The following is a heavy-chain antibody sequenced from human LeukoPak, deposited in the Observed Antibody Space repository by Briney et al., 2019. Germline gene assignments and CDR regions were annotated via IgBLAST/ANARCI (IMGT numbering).Heavy chain of an antibody. D-gene: IGHD1-26*01. CDR2: FYPSGST. J-gene: IGHJ5*02. CDR1: GASMSSYY. Sequence: SETLSLTCTVSGASMSSYYWNWIRQPAGKGLEWIGRFYPSGSTDSHPSLKSRFTMSVDTSQNQFSLRLRSVTAADTAVYYCAREGRSYNCFDPGGQGTLVTVSS. CDR3: AREGRSYNCFDP. V-gene: IGHV4-4*07.